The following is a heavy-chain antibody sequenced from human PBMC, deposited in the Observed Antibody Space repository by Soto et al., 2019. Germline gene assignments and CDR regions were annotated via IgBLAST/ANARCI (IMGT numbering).Heavy chain of an antibody. V-gene: IGHV3-23*01. CDR1: GFTFSSYA. CDR2: ISGSGGST. J-gene: IGHJ4*02. CDR3: AILLRLGALSLRFYYFEL. Sequence: PGGSLRLSCAASGFTFSSYAMSWVRQAPGKGLEWVSAISGSGGSTYDADSEKGRFTISRDNSKNTLYLQMNSRRAEAMALYYCAILLRLGALSLRFYYFELWGQGTLV. D-gene: IGHD3-16*02.